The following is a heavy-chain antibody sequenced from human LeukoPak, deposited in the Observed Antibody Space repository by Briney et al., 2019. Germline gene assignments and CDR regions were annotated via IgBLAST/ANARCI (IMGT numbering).Heavy chain of an antibody. CDR1: DGSIRSSNYY. D-gene: IGHD2-2*01. V-gene: IGHV4-39*01. J-gene: IGHJ4*02. CDR3: ARRPIPRYCSSTSCSTLFDY. CDR2: IYYSGST. Sequence: PSETLSLTCTVSDGSIRSSNYYWGWIRQSPGKGLEWIGSIYYSGSTYYNPSLKSRVTISVDTSKNQFSLKLSSVTAADTAVYYCARRPIPRYCSSTSCSTLFDYWGQGTLVTVSS.